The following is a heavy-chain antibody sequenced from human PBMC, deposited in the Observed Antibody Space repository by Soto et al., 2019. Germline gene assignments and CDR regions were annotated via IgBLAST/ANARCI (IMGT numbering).Heavy chain of an antibody. CDR1: GYTLTDLS. D-gene: IGHD3-3*02. V-gene: IGHV1-24*01. J-gene: IGHJ5*02. Sequence: ASVKVSCNAAGYTLTDLSMHWVRQAPGKGLEWMGGFDPEDGETIYAQKFQGRVTMTEDTSTDTAYMELSSLRSEDTAVYYCAKEQLLAEERWFEPWCQGILVTV. CDR2: FDPEDGET. CDR3: AKEQLLAEERWFEP.